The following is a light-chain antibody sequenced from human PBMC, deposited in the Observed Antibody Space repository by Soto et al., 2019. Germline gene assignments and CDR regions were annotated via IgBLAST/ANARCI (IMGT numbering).Light chain of an antibody. J-gene: IGKJ1*01. Sequence: EIVLTQSPGTLSLSPGERATLSCRASQSVSSNFLAWYQQKPGQAPRLLIYGASNRATGIPDRFSGSGSGTDFTLTISRLEPEDFAVYYCQQYGSSPRTFGQGTKVET. CDR3: QQYGSSPRT. V-gene: IGKV3-20*01. CDR1: QSVSSNF. CDR2: GAS.